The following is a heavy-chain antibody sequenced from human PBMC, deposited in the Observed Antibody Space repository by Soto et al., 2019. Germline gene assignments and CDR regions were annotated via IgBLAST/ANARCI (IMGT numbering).Heavy chain of an antibody. CDR1: GYTFTDYY. CDR3: ARANSAPDY. CDR2: INPSGGSP. J-gene: IGHJ4*02. Sequence: QVQLVQSGAEVKKPGASVKVSCKASGYTFTDYYMHWVRQAPGQGLEWMGIINPSGGSPSYAQRFQGRITMTGDTSPSTVFLDLSSLRYEDTAVYYCARANSAPDYWGQGTLVTVSS. V-gene: IGHV1-46*01. D-gene: IGHD6-13*01.